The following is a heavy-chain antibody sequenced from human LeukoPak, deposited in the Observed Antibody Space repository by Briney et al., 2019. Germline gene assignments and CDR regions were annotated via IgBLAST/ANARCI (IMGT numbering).Heavy chain of an antibody. CDR3: ARGLGYCSGGSCYAKMYNWFDP. J-gene: IGHJ5*02. V-gene: IGHV4-30-2*01. CDR1: GGSISSGGYS. CDR2: IYHSGST. D-gene: IGHD2-15*01. Sequence: SQTLSLTCAVSGGSISSGGYSWSWIRQPPGKGLEWIGYIYHSGSTYCNPSLKSRVTISVDRSKNQFSLKLSSVTAADTAVYYCARGLGYCSGGSCYAKMYNWFDPWGQGTLVTVSS.